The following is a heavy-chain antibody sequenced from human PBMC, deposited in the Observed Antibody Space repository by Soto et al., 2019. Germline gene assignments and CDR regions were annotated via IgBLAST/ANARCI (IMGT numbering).Heavy chain of an antibody. CDR1: GYTFTSYD. J-gene: IGHJ4*02. V-gene: IGHV1-8*01. CDR3: ARGVTTRVDN. Sequence: QVQLVQSGAEVKKPGASVKVSCKASGYTFTSYDINWVRQATGQGLEWMGWMNPNSGNTGYAQKFQGRVTMTRNTSRTTAYMELRSLRSENTAVYYCARGVTTRVDNWGQGTLVTVAS. CDR2: MNPNSGNT. D-gene: IGHD3-22*01.